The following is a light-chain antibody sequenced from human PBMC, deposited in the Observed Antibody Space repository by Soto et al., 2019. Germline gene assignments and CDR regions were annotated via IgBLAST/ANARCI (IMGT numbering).Light chain of an antibody. J-gene: IGLJ1*01. V-gene: IGLV2-11*01. CDR2: DVS. CDR3: CSYGGTFYV. CDR1: SSDVDDYNY. Sequence: QSVLTQPRSVSGSLGQSVTISCTGTSSDVDDYNYVSWFQQHPGKAPKLMIYDVSERPSGVPDRFSGSKSGNTASLTISGLQAEDEADYYCCSYGGTFYVFGTGTKLTVL.